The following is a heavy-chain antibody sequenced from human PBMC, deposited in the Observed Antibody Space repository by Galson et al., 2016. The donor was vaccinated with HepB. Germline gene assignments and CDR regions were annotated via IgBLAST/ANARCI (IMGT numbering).Heavy chain of an antibody. CDR3: ARHGAWNFEY. D-gene: IGHD4-17*01. V-gene: IGHV3-9*01. Sequence: SLRLSCAASGFTFDDYAMHWVRQAPGKGLEWVSGINWNSGSMDYVDSVRGRFTISRDNAKNSLFLQMSSLRAEDTAIYYCARHGAWNFEYWGQGSLVTVSS. CDR1: GFTFDDYA. J-gene: IGHJ4*02. CDR2: INWNSGSM.